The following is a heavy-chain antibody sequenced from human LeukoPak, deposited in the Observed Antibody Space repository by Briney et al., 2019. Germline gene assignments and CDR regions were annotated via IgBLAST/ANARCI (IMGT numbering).Heavy chain of an antibody. Sequence: PPETLSLTCPVSGDSISSGSYYWGWIRQPPGKGLEWIGSIHQSQSTYYNPSLKSRVTISVDTSKNHFSLKLNSVTAADTAVYFCANKVYCSTTSCYHAGYWGQGTLVTVSS. CDR1: GDSISSGSYY. D-gene: IGHD2-2*01. CDR3: ANKVYCSTTSCYHAGY. CDR2: IHQSQST. V-gene: IGHV4-39*02. J-gene: IGHJ4*02.